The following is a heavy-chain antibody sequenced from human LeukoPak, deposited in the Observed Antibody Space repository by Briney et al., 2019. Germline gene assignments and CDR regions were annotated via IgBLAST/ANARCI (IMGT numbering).Heavy chain of an antibody. V-gene: IGHV3-23*01. Sequence: GGSLRLSCAASGFTVSSNYMSWVRQAPGKGLEWVSAISGSGGSTYYADSVKGRFTISRDNSKNTLYLQMNSLRAEDTAVYYCAKRWRGIAAAGTNYFDYWGQGTLVTVSS. D-gene: IGHD6-13*01. CDR3: AKRWRGIAAAGTNYFDY. J-gene: IGHJ4*02. CDR1: GFTVSSNY. CDR2: ISGSGGST.